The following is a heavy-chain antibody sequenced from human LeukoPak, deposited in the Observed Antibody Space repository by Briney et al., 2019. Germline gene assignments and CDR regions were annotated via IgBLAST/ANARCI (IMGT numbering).Heavy chain of an antibody. D-gene: IGHD1-14*01. CDR1: GFTFSNYG. CDR3: TRVNRNAFDI. Sequence: TGGSLRLSCAASGFTFSNYGMHWVRQATGEGLEWVSAIDTAGDTYYPGSVKGRFTISREEAKNSLYLQMDSLRAGDTAVYYCTRVNRNAFDIWGQGTMVTVSS. J-gene: IGHJ3*02. V-gene: IGHV3-13*01. CDR2: IDTAGDT.